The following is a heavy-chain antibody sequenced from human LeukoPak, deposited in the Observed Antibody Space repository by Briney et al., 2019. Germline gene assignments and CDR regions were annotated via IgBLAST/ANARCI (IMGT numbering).Heavy chain of an antibody. CDR3: ARDKLWFGELCEY. CDR1: GYIFTSYG. D-gene: IGHD3-10*01. CDR2: ISAYNGHT. Sequence: ASVKASCKASGYIFTSYGISWVRQAPGQGLEWMGWISAYNGHTNYAQKLHGRVTMTTDTPTSTAYMELRSLRFDDTAVYYCARDKLWFGELCEYWGQGTLVTVSS. V-gene: IGHV1-18*01. J-gene: IGHJ4*02.